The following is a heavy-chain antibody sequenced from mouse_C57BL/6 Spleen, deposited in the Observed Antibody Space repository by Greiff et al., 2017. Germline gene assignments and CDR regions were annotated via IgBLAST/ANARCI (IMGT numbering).Heavy chain of an antibody. Sequence: EVMLVESGPGMVKPSQSLSLTCTVTGYSITSGYDWHWIRHFPGNKLEWMGYISYSGSTNYNPSLKSRISITHDTSKNHFFLKLNSVTTEDTATYYCARGELGNAMDYWGQGTSVTVSS. D-gene: IGHD4-1*01. CDR3: ARGELGNAMDY. V-gene: IGHV3-1*01. J-gene: IGHJ4*01. CDR1: GYSITSGYD. CDR2: ISYSGST.